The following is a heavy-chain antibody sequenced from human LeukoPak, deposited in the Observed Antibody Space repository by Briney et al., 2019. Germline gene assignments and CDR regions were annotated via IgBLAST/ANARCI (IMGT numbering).Heavy chain of an antibody. Sequence: ASVKVSCTASGYTFTGYYMHWVRQAPGQGLEWMGWINPNSGGTNYAQKFQGRATMTRDTSISTAYMELSSLRSDDTAVYYCARGGYSGTEKPNDYWGQGTLVTVSS. CDR3: ARGGYSGTEKPNDY. CDR1: GYTFTGYY. J-gene: IGHJ4*02. D-gene: IGHD1-26*01. CDR2: INPNSGGT. V-gene: IGHV1-2*02.